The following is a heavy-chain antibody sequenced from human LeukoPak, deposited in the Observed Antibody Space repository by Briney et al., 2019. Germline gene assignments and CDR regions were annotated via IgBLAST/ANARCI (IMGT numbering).Heavy chain of an antibody. Sequence: GGSLRLSCAASGFTFNNYGLIWVRQAPGKGLEWVAAISNDGGGTMYAAFVEGRFTISRDYSKNTLFLQMNSLRAEDTALYYCAKGSSGYFADLWGQGTLVTVSS. CDR2: ISNDGGGT. CDR3: AKGSSGYFADL. D-gene: IGHD3-22*01. CDR1: GFTFNNYG. J-gene: IGHJ5*02. V-gene: IGHV3-23*01.